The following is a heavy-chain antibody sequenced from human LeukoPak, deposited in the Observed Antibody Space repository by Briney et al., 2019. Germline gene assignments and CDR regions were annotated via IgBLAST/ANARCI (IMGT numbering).Heavy chain of an antibody. CDR2: ISYDGSNK. D-gene: IGHD2-21*02. Sequence: GGSLRLSCAASGFSCIHGMGWVRQAPGKGLEWVAVISYDGSNKYYADSVKGRFTISRDNSKNTLYLQMNSLRAEDTAVYYCAKAREKVTAILDYWGQGTLVTVSS. V-gene: IGHV3-30*18. CDR3: AKAREKVTAILDY. J-gene: IGHJ4*02. CDR1: GFSCIHG.